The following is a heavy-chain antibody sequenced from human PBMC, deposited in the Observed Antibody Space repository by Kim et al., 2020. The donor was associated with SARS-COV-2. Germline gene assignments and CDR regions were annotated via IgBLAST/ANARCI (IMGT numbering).Heavy chain of an antibody. CDR1: GGSISSGSYY. J-gene: IGHJ4*02. CDR2: IYTSGST. Sequence: SETLSLTCTVSGGSISSGSYYWSWIRQPAGKGLEWIGRIYTSGSTNYNPSLKSRVTISVDTSKNQFSLKLSSVTAADTAVYYCARVTGSGYYPDYWGQGTLVTVSS. CDR3: ARVTGSGYYPDY. D-gene: IGHD3-22*01. V-gene: IGHV4-61*02.